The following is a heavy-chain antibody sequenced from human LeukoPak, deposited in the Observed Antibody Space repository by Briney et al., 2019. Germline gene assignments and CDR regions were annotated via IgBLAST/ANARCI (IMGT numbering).Heavy chain of an antibody. CDR1: GFTVSSNY. V-gene: IGHV3-53*01. J-gene: IGHJ4*02. CDR3: ARSTTYYYDSSGYYYSYPFDY. D-gene: IGHD3-22*01. CDR2: IYSGGST. Sequence: GGSLRLSCAASGFTVSSNYMSWVRQAPGKGLEWVSVIYSGGSTYYADSVKGRFTISTDNSKNTLYLQMNSLRAEDTAVYYCARSTTYYYDSSGYYYSYPFDYWGQGTLVTVSS.